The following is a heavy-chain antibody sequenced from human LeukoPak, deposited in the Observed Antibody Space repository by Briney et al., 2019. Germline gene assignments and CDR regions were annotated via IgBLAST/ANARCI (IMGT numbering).Heavy chain of an antibody. CDR3: AKGYCSGGSCYRLDY. J-gene: IGHJ4*02. CDR1: GFTFSSYG. D-gene: IGHD2-15*01. CDR2: IWYDGSNK. Sequence: GGSLRLSCAASGFTFSSYGMHWVRQAPGKGLEWVAVIWYDGSNKYYADSMKGRFTISRDNSKNTLYLQMNSLRAEDTAVYYCAKGYCSGGSCYRLDYWGQGTLVTVSS. V-gene: IGHV3-33*06.